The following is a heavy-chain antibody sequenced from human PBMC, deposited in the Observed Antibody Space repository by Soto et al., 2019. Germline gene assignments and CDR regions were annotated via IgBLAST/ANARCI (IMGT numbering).Heavy chain of an antibody. CDR3: ATQYGDYGAYYYYMDV. Sequence: ASVKVSCKASGYTFTSYAMHWVRQAPGQRLEWMGWINAGNGNTKYSQKFQGRVTITRDTSASTAYMELSSLRSEDTAVYYCATQYGDYGAYYYYMDVWGKGTTVTVSS. D-gene: IGHD4-17*01. V-gene: IGHV1-3*01. J-gene: IGHJ6*03. CDR2: INAGNGNT. CDR1: GYTFTSYA.